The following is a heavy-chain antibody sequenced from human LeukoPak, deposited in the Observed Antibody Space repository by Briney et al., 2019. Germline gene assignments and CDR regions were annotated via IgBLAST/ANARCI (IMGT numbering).Heavy chain of an antibody. V-gene: IGHV3-11*04. J-gene: IGHJ3*01. CDR1: GFTFSDYY. Sequence: PGGSLRLSCAASGFTFSDYYMSWIRQAPGKGLEWVSYISNTGSTIFYADSVKGRFTISRDNAKNSLFLQMNSLRAEDTAVYYCAIEFRFLEWLETFDVWGRGTLVTVSS. D-gene: IGHD3-3*01. CDR2: ISNTGSTI. CDR3: AIEFRFLEWLETFDV.